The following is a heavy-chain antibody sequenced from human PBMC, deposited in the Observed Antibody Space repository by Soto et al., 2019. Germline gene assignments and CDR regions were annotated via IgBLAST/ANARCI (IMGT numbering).Heavy chain of an antibody. CDR3: AGEIMPLTNDWYFDL. J-gene: IGHJ2*01. Sequence: PSETLSLTCAVYGGSFSGYYWSWIRQPPGKGLEWIGEINHSGSTNYNPSLKSRVTISVDTSKNQFSLKLSSVTAADTAVYYCAGEIMPLTNDWYFDLWGRGTLVTVSS. V-gene: IGHV4-34*01. CDR2: INHSGST. D-gene: IGHD2-8*01. CDR1: GGSFSGYY.